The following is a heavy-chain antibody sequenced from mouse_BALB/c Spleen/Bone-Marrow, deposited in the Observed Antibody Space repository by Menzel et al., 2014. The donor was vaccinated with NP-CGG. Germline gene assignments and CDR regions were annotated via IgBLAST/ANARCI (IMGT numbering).Heavy chain of an antibody. CDR1: GFKIKDTY. D-gene: IGHD1-1*01. V-gene: IGHV14-3*02. CDR2: IDPGNGHT. J-gene: IGHJ4*01. CDR3: AVYGYAMDS. Sequence: VQLQQSGAELVKPGASVKLSCTASGFKIKDTYMNWVKQGLEQALEWIGRIDPGNGHTIYYPKVQGKATLTPDTTSTTAYLQLSSLTSEDTAVYYCAVYGYAMDSWGQGTSVTVSS.